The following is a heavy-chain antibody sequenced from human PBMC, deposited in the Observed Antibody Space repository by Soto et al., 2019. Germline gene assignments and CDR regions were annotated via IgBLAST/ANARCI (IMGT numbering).Heavy chain of an antibody. CDR2: ITSNSIYI. V-gene: IGHV3-21*01. J-gene: IGHJ6*02. D-gene: IGHD1-1*01. CDR1: GFPFSNLD. CDR3: ARDLSGGNYYYHGLDV. Sequence: GGSLRLSCAASGFPFSNLDMNWVRQAPGKGLEWVSSITSNSIYIYYADSVKGRFTVSRDNAKNSLYLQMDSLRAEDTAVYYCARDLSGGNYYYHGLDVWGQGTTVTVSS.